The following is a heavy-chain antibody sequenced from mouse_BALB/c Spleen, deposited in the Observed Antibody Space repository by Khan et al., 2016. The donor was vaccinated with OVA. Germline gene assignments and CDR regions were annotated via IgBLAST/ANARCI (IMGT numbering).Heavy chain of an antibody. CDR2: IHYSGNI. V-gene: IGHV3-2*02. Sequence: VQLQESGPGLVKPSPSLSLTCNATGYSFTSDYAWNWIRQFPGNNLEWMGYIHYSGNINYNPYLKNRIPFTRDTSSNPFYLLLNYVTTEDTAAYYCTKYGNYHYYAMYYWGEGTSVTVAA. J-gene: IGHJ4*01. CDR1: GYSFTSDYA. CDR3: TKYGNYHYYAMYY. D-gene: IGHD2-1*01.